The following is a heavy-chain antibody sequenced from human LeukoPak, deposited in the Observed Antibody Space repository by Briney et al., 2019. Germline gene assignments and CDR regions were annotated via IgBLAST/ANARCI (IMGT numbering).Heavy chain of an antibody. D-gene: IGHD3-9*01. CDR1: GFTFSSYG. Sequence: PGGSLKLSXAASGFTFSSYGMHWVRQAPGKGLEWVAFIRYDGSNKYYADSVEGRFTISRDNSKNTLYLQMNSLRAEDTAVYYCAKGLRLRYFDWLPSDDAFDIWGQGTMVTVSS. CDR2: IRYDGSNK. J-gene: IGHJ3*02. V-gene: IGHV3-30*02. CDR3: AKGLRLRYFDWLPSDDAFDI.